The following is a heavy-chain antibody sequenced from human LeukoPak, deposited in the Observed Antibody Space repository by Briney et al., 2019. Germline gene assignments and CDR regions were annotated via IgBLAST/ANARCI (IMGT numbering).Heavy chain of an antibody. J-gene: IGHJ4*02. CDR1: GITLSNYG. CDR2: ISDTGGRT. V-gene: IGHV3-23*01. CDR3: AKRGVVIRVILVGFHKEAYYFDS. D-gene: IGHD3-22*01. Sequence: PGGSLRLSCAVSGITLSNYGMTWLRHAPGKGVEWVAGISDTGGRTHYAASVKGRFTISRDNPKNTLYLQMNSLRAEDTAVYFCAKRGVVIRVILVGFHKEAYYFDSWGQGALVTVSS.